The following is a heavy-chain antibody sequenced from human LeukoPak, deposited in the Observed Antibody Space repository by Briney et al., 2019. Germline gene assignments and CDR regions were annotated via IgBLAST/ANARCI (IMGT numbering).Heavy chain of an antibody. Sequence: ASVKVSCKASGYTFTGYYMHWVRQAPGQGLEWMGRINPNSGGTNYAQKLQGRVTMTRDTSISTAYMELSRLRSDDTAVYYCARFDCSGGSCYGKFDPWGQGTLVTVSS. J-gene: IGHJ5*02. CDR1: GYTFTGYY. CDR2: INPNSGGT. D-gene: IGHD2-15*01. CDR3: ARFDCSGGSCYGKFDP. V-gene: IGHV1-2*06.